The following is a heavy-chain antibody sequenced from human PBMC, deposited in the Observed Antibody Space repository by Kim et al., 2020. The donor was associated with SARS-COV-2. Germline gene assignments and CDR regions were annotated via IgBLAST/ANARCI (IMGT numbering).Heavy chain of an antibody. CDR2: IIPIFGTA. Sequence: SVKVSCKASGGTFSSYAISWVRQAPGQGLEWMGGIIPIFGTANYAQKFQGRVTITADESTSTAYMELRSLRSEDTAVYYCARGGGGSYHRSFDYWGQGTLVTVSS. CDR3: ARGGGGSYHRSFDY. V-gene: IGHV1-69*13. CDR1: GGTFSSYA. D-gene: IGHD1-26*01. J-gene: IGHJ4*02.